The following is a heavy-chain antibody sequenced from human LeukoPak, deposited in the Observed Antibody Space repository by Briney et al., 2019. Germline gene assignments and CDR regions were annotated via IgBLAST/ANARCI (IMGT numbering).Heavy chain of an antibody. CDR2: IKQDGSEK. Sequence: GGSLRLSCAASGFTFSSYWMSWVRQAPGKGLEWVANIKQDGSEKYYVDSVKGRFAISRDNAKNSLYLQMNSLRAEDTAVYYCARDWYGDYFSLGAFDIWGQGTMVTVSS. V-gene: IGHV3-7*01. CDR3: ARDWYGDYFSLGAFDI. D-gene: IGHD4-17*01. CDR1: GFTFSSYW. J-gene: IGHJ3*02.